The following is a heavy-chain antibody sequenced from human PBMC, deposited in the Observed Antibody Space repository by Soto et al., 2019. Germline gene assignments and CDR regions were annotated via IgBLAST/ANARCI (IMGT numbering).Heavy chain of an antibody. V-gene: IGHV3-30-3*01. CDR1: GFSFSSYA. J-gene: IGHJ6*02. D-gene: IGHD2-15*01. Sequence: QVQLVESGGGVVQPGRSLRLSCAASGFSFSSYAMHWVRQAPGKGLEWVAVISYDGSNKYYADSVKGRFTISRDNYKNTLYLQMNSLRAEDTAVYYCARVGYCSGGSCYSEAVSDVWGQGTTVTVSS. CDR3: ARVGYCSGGSCYSEAVSDV. CDR2: ISYDGSNK.